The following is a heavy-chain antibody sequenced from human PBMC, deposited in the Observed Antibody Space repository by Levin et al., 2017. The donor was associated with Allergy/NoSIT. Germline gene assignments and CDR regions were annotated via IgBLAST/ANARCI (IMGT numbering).Heavy chain of an antibody. J-gene: IGHJ4*02. D-gene: IGHD1-26*01. CDR1: GINFANAW. Sequence: GGSLRLSCAASGINFANAWLSWVRQAPGKGLEWVARVKSNSVGGAIDYAALVQGRFTISRDDSKKTLYLQMDSLKTEDTGVYYGTTLGGVADSGNDYWGQGTLVTVSS. CDR2: VKSNSVGGAI. V-gene: IGHV3-15*01. CDR3: TTLGGVADSGNDY.